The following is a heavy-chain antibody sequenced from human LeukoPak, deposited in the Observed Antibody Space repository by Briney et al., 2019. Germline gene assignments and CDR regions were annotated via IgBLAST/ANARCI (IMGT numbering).Heavy chain of an antibody. Sequence: ASVKVSCKASGYTFTSYYMHWVRQAPGPGLEWMGIINPSGGSTSYAQKFQGRVTITADESTRTAYMELSSLRSEDTAVYYCGIGKAHFVVVPVDAFDIWGQGTMVTVPS. D-gene: IGHD2-21*02. V-gene: IGHV1-46*01. CDR3: GIGKAHFVVVPVDAFDI. CDR1: GYTFTSYY. CDR2: INPSGGST. J-gene: IGHJ3*02.